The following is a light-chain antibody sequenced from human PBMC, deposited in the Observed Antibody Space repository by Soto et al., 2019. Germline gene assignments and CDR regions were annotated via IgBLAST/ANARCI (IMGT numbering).Light chain of an antibody. V-gene: IGLV2-14*01. CDR1: SSDVGAYNY. Sequence: QSVLTQPASVSGSPGQSITISCTGTSSDVGAYNYVSWYQQHPGKAPKLMIFDVSNRPSGVSNRFSGSKSGNTASLTSSGLHAEDEADYYGSSYTTATTRVFGGGTKVTVL. CDR2: DVS. J-gene: IGLJ3*02. CDR3: SSYTTATTRV.